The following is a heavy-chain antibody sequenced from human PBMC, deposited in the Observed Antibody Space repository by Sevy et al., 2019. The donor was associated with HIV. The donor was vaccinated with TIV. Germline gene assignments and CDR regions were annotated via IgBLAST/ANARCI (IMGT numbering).Heavy chain of an antibody. D-gene: IGHD3-10*01. Sequence: ASVKVSCKVSGYTLTELSMHWVRQAPGKGLEWMGGFDPEDGETIYAQKFQGRVTMTEDTSTDTAYMELSSLRSEDTAVYYCATEGWVRGVTRSGVYMDVWGKGTTVTVSS. CDR1: GYTLTELS. J-gene: IGHJ6*03. CDR2: FDPEDGET. V-gene: IGHV1-24*01. CDR3: ATEGWVRGVTRSGVYMDV.